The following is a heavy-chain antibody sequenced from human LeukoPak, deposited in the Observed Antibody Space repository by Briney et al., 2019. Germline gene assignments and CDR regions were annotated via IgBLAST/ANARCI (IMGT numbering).Heavy chain of an antibody. CDR1: GFTFSSYG. D-gene: IGHD3-22*01. Sequence: GGSLRLSCAASGFTFSSYGMSWVRQAPGKGLEWVSAISGSGGSTYYADSVKGRFTISRDNSKNTLYLQMNSLRAEDTAVYYCAKDYRRYYYDSSGEGAFDIWGQGTMVTVSS. V-gene: IGHV3-23*01. CDR3: AKDYRRYYYDSSGEGAFDI. J-gene: IGHJ3*02. CDR2: ISGSGGST.